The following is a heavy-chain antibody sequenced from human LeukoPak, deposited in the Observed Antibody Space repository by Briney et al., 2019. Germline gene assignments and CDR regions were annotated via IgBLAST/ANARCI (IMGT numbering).Heavy chain of an antibody. V-gene: IGHV3-21*01. CDR1: GFTFSSYS. CDR3: ARESDSSGWSVRYLFDY. J-gene: IGHJ4*02. Sequence: PGGSLRLSCAASGFTFSSYSMNWVRQAPGKGLEWVSSISSSSSYIYYADSVKGRFTISRDNAKNSLYLQMNSLRAEDTAVYYCARESDSSGWSVRYLFDYWGQGTLVTVSS. CDR2: ISSSSSYI. D-gene: IGHD6-19*01.